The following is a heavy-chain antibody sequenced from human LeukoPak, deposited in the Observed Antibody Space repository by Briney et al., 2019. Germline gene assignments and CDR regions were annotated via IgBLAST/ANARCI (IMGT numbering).Heavy chain of an antibody. V-gene: IGHV4-59*01. Sequence: KPSETLSLTCTVSGGSISSYYWSWIRQPPGKGLEWIGYIHSSGSTNYNPSLKSRVTISVDTSKNQFSLKLSSVTAADTAVHYCARDSEWRWLDFDLWGRGTLVTVSS. CDR3: ARDSEWRWLDFDL. J-gene: IGHJ2*01. D-gene: IGHD5-24*01. CDR2: IHSSGST. CDR1: GGSISSYY.